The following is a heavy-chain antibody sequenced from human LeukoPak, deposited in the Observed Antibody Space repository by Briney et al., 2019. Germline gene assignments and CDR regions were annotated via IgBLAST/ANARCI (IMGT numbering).Heavy chain of an antibody. Sequence: SETLSLTCAVYGGSFSGHYWTWIRQPPGKGLEWIGTIYYSGSTYYNASLKSRVTTSADTSKNQFSLKLSSVTAADTAVYYCARTTVATQFDYWGQGTLVTVSS. CDR2: IYYSGST. D-gene: IGHD4-23*01. V-gene: IGHV4-34*01. CDR3: ARTTVATQFDY. J-gene: IGHJ4*02. CDR1: GGSFSGHY.